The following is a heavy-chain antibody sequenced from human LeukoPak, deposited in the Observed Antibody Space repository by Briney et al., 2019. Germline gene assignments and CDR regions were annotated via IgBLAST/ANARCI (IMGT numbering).Heavy chain of an antibody. J-gene: IGHJ4*02. D-gene: IGHD3-16*02. CDR1: GYIFTSYG. V-gene: IGHV1-18*01. CDR2: ISVYNDNK. Sequence: ASVKVSCKASGYIFTSYGISWVRQAPGQGLEWMGWISVYNDNKNYAQKFQGRVPMTTDPTNSTAHMEPGSLSSDHTAVYYCARHNDYLWGSYRYPGYWGQGTLVTVPS. CDR3: ARHNDYLWGSYRYPGY.